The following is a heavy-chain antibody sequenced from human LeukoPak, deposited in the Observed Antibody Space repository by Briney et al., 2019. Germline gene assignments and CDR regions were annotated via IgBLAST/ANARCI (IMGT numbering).Heavy chain of an antibody. D-gene: IGHD3-22*01. V-gene: IGHV5-51*01. J-gene: IGHJ4*02. CDR1: GYSFTSYW. CDR2: IYPGDSDT. CDR3: ARHKSYYYDSSGYYYADY. Sequence: GESLQISCQGSGYSFTSYWIGWVRQMPGKGLAWMGIIYPGDSDTRYSPSFQGQVTISADKSISTAYLQWSSLKASDTAMYYCARHKSYYYDSSGYYYADYWGQGTLVTVSS.